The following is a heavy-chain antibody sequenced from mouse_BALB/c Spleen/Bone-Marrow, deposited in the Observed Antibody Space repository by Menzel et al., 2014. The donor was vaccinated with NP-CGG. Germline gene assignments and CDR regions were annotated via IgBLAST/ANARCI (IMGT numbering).Heavy chain of an antibody. J-gene: IGHJ1*01. D-gene: IGHD4-1*01. Sequence: KVVESGLGLVKPGASLKLSCAASGFAFTSYDMSLVRQTSEKRLEWVAYLSSGGGSTYYPDTVKGRFTISRDNAKNTLYRQMSSLKSEDTAMYYCARHKLGRWYFDVWGAGTTVTVSS. CDR3: ARHKLGRWYFDV. CDR1: GFAFTSYD. CDR2: LSSGGGST. V-gene: IGHV5-12-1*01.